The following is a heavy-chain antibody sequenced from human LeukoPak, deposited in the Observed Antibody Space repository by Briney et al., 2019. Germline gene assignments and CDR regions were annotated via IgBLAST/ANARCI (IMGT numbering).Heavy chain of an antibody. Sequence: ASVKVSCKASGYTFTGYYMHWVRQAPGRGLEWMGRINPNSGGTNYAQKFQGRVTMTRDTSISTAYMELSRLRSDDTAVYYCARDFGYYDSSGYPVDWGQGTLVTVSS. CDR3: ARDFGYYDSSGYPVD. CDR1: GYTFTGYY. CDR2: INPNSGGT. V-gene: IGHV1-2*06. J-gene: IGHJ4*02. D-gene: IGHD3-22*01.